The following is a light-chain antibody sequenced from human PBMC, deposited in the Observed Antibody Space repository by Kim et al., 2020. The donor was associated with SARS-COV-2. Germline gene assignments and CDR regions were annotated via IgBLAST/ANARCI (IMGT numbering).Light chain of an antibody. CDR3: LLSYSGARPWV. Sequence: QAVVTQEPSLTVSPGGTVTLTCGSSTGAVTSGHYPYWFQEKPGQAPRTLIYETSNKHSWTPARFSGSLLGGKAALTLSGAQPEDEAEYYCLLSYSGARPWVFGGGTQLTVL. CDR2: ETS. V-gene: IGLV7-46*01. CDR1: TGAVTSGHY. J-gene: IGLJ3*02.